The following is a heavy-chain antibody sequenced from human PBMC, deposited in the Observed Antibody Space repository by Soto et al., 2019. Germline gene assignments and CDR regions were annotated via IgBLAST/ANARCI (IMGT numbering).Heavy chain of an antibody. J-gene: IGHJ5*02. V-gene: IGHV3-21*01. CDR2: ISTSSSYI. CDR1: AFTFSNYS. CDR3: ARDVTSSDYYYFSPSGFDT. D-gene: IGHD3-22*01. Sequence: EVQLVESGGGLVKPGGSLRLSCAASAFTFSNYSMNWVRQAPGKGLEWVSSISTSSSYIYYADSVKGRFTISRDNAKNSLYLQTNSLNAEDTAVYSCARDVTSSDYYYFSPSGFDTWGQGPQVTVSS.